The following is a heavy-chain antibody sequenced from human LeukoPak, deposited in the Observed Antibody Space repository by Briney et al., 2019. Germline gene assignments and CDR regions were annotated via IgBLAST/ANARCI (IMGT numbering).Heavy chain of an antibody. Sequence: ASVKVSCKASGYTFTSYAMHWVRQAPGQGLEWMGWISAYNGNTNYAQKLQGRVTMTTDTSTSTAYMELRSLRSDDTAVYYCAIAPGGYYYGMDVWGQGTTVTVSS. J-gene: IGHJ6*02. CDR2: ISAYNGNT. D-gene: IGHD3-10*01. CDR1: GYTFTSYA. CDR3: AIAPGGYYYGMDV. V-gene: IGHV1-18*01.